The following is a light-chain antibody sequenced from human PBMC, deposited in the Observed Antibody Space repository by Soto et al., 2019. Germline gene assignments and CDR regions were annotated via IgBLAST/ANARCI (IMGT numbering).Light chain of an antibody. V-gene: IGLV1-40*01. J-gene: IGLJ1*01. Sequence: QSVLTQPPSVSGAPWQRVTICCTGSSSNIGATYDVQWYQQLPGTAPKLLIYGNSNRPSGVPDRFSGSKSGTSASLAITGLQADDEADYYCQSYDSSLSAHYVFGTGTKVTVL. CDR3: QSYDSSLSAHYV. CDR1: SSNIGATYD. CDR2: GNS.